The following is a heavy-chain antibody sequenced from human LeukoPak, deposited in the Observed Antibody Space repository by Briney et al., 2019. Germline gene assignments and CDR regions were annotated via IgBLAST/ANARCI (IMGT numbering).Heavy chain of an antibody. CDR1: GYTFTGYY. CDR3: ARATTASIAADAFDI. Sequence: ASVKVSCKASGYTFTGYYMHWVRQAPGQGLEWMGWINPNSGGTNYAQKFQGRVTMTGDTSISTAYMELSRLRSDDTAVYYCARATTASIAADAFDIWGQGTMVTVSS. D-gene: IGHD6-13*01. V-gene: IGHV1-2*02. J-gene: IGHJ3*02. CDR2: INPNSGGT.